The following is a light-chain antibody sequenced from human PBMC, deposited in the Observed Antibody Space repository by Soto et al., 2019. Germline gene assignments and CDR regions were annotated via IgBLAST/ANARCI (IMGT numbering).Light chain of an antibody. V-gene: IGKV3D-15*01. CDR2: GAS. J-gene: IGKJ1*01. CDR3: QQYNNWPPWT. Sequence: EVVMTQSPATLTVSPGGRVTLSCRASQSVGSNLAWYQQRPGQPPRLLIYGASTRDTGVPTRFSGSGSGTEFTLTITNLQSEDFAVYYCQQYNNWPPWTFGQGTKVEIK. CDR1: QSVGSN.